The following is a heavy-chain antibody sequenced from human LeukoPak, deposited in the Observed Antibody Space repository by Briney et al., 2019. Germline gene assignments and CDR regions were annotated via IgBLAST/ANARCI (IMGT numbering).Heavy chain of an antibody. CDR3: ARSQSEAHYYGSGSYYSPSFDY. CDR2: IYYSGST. Sequence: SEALSLTCTVSGGSISSSSYYWGWIRQPPGKGLEWIGSIYYSGSTYYNPSLKSRVTISVDTSKNQFSLKLSSVTAADTAVYYCARSQSEAHYYGSGSYYSPSFDYWGQGTLVTVSS. CDR1: GGSISSSSYY. J-gene: IGHJ4*02. D-gene: IGHD3-10*01. V-gene: IGHV4-39*07.